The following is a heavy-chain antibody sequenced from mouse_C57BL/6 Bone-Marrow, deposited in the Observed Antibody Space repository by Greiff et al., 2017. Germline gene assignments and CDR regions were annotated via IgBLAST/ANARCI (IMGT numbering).Heavy chain of an antibody. CDR2: IDPSDSYT. CDR1: GYTFTRYW. Sequence: QVQLQQPGAELVRPGTSVKLSCKASGYTFTRYWMHWVKQRPGQGLEWIGVIDPSDSYTNYNQKFKGKATLTVDTSSSTAYMQLSSLTSEDSAVYYCARGRAFAYWGQGTLVTVSA. CDR3: ARGRAFAY. V-gene: IGHV1-59*01. J-gene: IGHJ3*01. D-gene: IGHD3-3*01.